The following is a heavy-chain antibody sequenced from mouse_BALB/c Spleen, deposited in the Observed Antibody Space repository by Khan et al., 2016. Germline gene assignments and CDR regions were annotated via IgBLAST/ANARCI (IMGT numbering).Heavy chain of an antibody. J-gene: IGHJ3*01. CDR1: GYAFSSYW. Sequence: QVQLQQSGAELVRPGSSVKISCKASGYAFSSYWMNWVKQRPGQGLEWIGQIYPGDGDTNYNGKFKGKATLTADKSSSTAYMQLSSLTSADSAVYCCARSNEYDEFAYWGQGTLVTVSA. D-gene: IGHD2-4*01. CDR3: ARSNEYDEFAY. V-gene: IGHV1-80*01. CDR2: IYPGDGDT.